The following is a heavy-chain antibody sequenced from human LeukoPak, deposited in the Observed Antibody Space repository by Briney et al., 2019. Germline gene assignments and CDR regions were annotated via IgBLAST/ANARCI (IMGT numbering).Heavy chain of an antibody. CDR1: GFTFGDYA. J-gene: IGHJ5*02. D-gene: IGHD2-2*01. CDR2: IRSKAYGGTT. CDR3: XXXFWHXSSTSXSLXGFDP. V-gene: IGHV3-49*04. Sequence: GGSLRLSCTASGFTFGDYAMSWVRQAPGKGLEWVGFIRSKAYGGTTEYAASVKDRFTISRDGSKSIAYLQMNSLKTEDTAVYYXXXXFWHXSSTSXSLXGFDPWGQGTLVTVSS.